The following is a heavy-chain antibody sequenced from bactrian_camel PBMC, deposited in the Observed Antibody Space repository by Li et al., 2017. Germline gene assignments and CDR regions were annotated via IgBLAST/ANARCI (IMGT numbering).Heavy chain of an antibody. CDR1: GSGYIPGTAC. J-gene: IGHJ6*01. CDR3: HLAGGRGRACYSA. CDR2: IAPATGTT. Sequence: HVQLVESGGGSVNAGGSLTLSCAASGSGYIPGTACMGWFRQVPGKEREGVAAIAPATGTTFYSDSVKGRFTISHVNANNTLHLQMNSLKPEDTAMYSCHLAGGRGRACYSALGQGTQVTVS. V-gene: IGHV3S54*01. D-gene: IGHD4*01.